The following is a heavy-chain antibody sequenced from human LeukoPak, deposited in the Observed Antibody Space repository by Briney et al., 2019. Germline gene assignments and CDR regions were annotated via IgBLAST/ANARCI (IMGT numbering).Heavy chain of an antibody. V-gene: IGHV3-23*01. CDR1: RFTFSTYA. Sequence: PGGSLRLSCAASRFTFSTYAMSWVRQAPRKGLEWVSAISGSGGSTYYADSVKGRFTISRDNSKNTLYLQMNSLRAEDTAVYYCAKFQIDGSQYFQHWGQGTLVTVSS. J-gene: IGHJ1*01. CDR3: AKFQIDGSQYFQH. D-gene: IGHD3-22*01. CDR2: ISGSGGST.